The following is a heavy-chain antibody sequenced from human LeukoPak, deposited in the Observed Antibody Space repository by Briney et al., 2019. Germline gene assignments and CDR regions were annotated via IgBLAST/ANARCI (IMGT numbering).Heavy chain of an antibody. J-gene: IGHJ4*02. CDR2: ISGSAHKI. Sequence: PGGSLRLSCVASGITFSNYAVSWVRQAPEKGLDWVSVISGSAHKIRYADSVKGRFTISRDNSENTLYLQMNSLRAEDTAVYYCARTVVTLNKYYFDYWGQGTLVTVSS. CDR3: ARTVVTLNKYYFDY. CDR1: GITFSNYA. V-gene: IGHV3-23*01. D-gene: IGHD4-23*01.